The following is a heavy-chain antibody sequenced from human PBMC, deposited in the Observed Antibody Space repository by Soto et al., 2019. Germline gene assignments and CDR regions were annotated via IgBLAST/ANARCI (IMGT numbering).Heavy chain of an antibody. CDR1: GFIFSNYG. CDR2: VSYDGMNK. Sequence: PGGSLRLSCAASGFIFSNYGIHWVRQAPGKGLEWVAVVSYDGMNKFYVDSVKGRFTISRDNSKNTVNLQMNSLRAEDTAVYYCAREPGIAAAGKSYFQHWGQGTLVTVSS. J-gene: IGHJ1*01. CDR3: AREPGIAAAGKSYFQH. V-gene: IGHV3-30*03. D-gene: IGHD6-13*01.